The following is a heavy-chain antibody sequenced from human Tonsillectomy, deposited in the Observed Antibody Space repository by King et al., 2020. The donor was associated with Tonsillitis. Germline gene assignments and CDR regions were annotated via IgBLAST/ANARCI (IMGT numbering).Heavy chain of an antibody. Sequence: QLVQSGAEVKKPGASVKVSCKASGYSFTGYYMHWVRQAPGQGLEWMGWINTNSGGTNNAQKFQGRVTMTRDTSISTAYMELSSLRSDDTAVYYCARGPYYDFWSGYYNNWFDPWGKGTLVTVSS. CDR3: ARGPYYDFWSGYYNNWFDP. CDR1: GYSFTGYY. V-gene: IGHV1-2*02. J-gene: IGHJ5*02. D-gene: IGHD3-3*01. CDR2: INTNSGGT.